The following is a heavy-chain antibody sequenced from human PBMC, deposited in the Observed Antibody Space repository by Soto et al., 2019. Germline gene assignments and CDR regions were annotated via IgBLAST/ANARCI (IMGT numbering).Heavy chain of an antibody. CDR3: VIDSDYSNRIDY. CDR1: GFIFSSYE. Sequence: PGGSLRLSCAASGFIFSSYEMNWVRQAPGKGLEWVSYISISGTTIYYADSVKGRFTISRDNAKNSLDLQMNSLRVEDTAVYYCVIDSDYSNRIDYWGQGTLVTVSS. J-gene: IGHJ4*02. D-gene: IGHD4-17*01. CDR2: ISISGTTI. V-gene: IGHV3-48*03.